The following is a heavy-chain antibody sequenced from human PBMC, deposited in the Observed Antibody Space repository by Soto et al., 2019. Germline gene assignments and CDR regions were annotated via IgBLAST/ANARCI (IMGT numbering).Heavy chain of an antibody. CDR3: ARLVEGHFDY. CDR1: GFTFSVYS. D-gene: IGHD1-26*01. CDR2: ITSDTKTI. V-gene: IGHV3-48*02. J-gene: IGHJ4*02. Sequence: EVQLVESGGDLVQRGGSLRLSCVASGFTFSVYSMNWVRQAPGKGLEWFSYITSDTKTIKYADSVKGRFTISRDNAKNSVYLQMNSLRDEDTAVYYCARLVEGHFDYRGQGTVGTVPS.